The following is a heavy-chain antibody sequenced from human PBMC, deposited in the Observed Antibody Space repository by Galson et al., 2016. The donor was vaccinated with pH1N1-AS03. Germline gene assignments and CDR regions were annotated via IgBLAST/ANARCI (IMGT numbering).Heavy chain of an antibody. Sequence: SLRLSCAASGFTFSTFAMSWVRRAPGKGLEWVSLIRGTSQITYYADSVKGRFTISKDNSKSTSFLQMNSLRAEDTAIYYCARLSGMVPTEYYFASWGQGTLVAVSS. V-gene: IGHV3-23*01. CDR2: IRGTSQIT. J-gene: IGHJ4*02. CDR3: ARLSGMVPTEYYFAS. D-gene: IGHD3-3*01. CDR1: GFTFSTFA.